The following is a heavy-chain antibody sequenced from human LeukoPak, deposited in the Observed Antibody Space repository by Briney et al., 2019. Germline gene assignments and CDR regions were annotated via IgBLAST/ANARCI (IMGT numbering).Heavy chain of an antibody. CDR1: GYRFTSYW. CDR2: IIGSGGST. J-gene: IGHJ4*02. D-gene: IGHD3-22*01. V-gene: IGHV3-23*01. CDR3: AKAYTYYYDSSGYYYFDY. Sequence: GESLKISFKGSGYRFTSYWIGWVRQMPGKGLEGVSAIIGSGGSTYYGDSVKGRFTISRDNSKNTLYLKMNSLRAEDTAVYYCAKAYTYYYDSSGYYYFDYWGQGTLVTVSS.